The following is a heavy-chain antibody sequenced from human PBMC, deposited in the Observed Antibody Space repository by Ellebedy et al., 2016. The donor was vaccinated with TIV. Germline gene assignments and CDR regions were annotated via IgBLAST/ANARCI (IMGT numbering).Heavy chain of an antibody. CDR1: GETSSNPF. V-gene: IGHV4-34*01. CDR3: TRGLPAAWELAGA. CDR2: ITHAGNI. D-gene: IGHD1-26*01. J-gene: IGHJ4*02. Sequence: SETLSLXXAVHGETSSNPFWTWIRQPPGKGLEWLGEITHAGNINYNPSLKGRVTISLDTSKKTQFSLNLSSVIAADTAIYYCTRGLPAAWELAGAWGQGALVTVSS.